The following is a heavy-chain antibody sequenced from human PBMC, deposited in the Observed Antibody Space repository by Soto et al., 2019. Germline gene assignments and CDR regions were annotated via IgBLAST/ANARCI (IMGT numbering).Heavy chain of an antibody. J-gene: IGHJ4*02. CDR1: GFTFSSYA. D-gene: IGHD3-22*01. CDR2: ISYDGSNK. CDR3: ANSPIVVVIDLRF. Sequence: GGSLRLSCAASGFTFSSYAMHWVRQAPGKGLEWVAVISYDGSNKYYADSVKGRFTISRDNSKNTLYLQMNSLRAEDTAVYYCANSPIVVVIDLRFWGQGTLVTVSS. V-gene: IGHV3-30-3*01.